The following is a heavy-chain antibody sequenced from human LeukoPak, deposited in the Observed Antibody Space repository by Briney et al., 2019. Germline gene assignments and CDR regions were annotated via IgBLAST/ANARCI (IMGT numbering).Heavy chain of an antibody. Sequence: SETLSLTCAVYGGSFSGYYWSWIRQPPGKGLEWIGEIHLSGSTNSNPSLKSRVTVSVDTSKNQFSLKLSSVTAADTAVYFCAKNFDLWGRGTLVTVSS. CDR2: IHLSGST. V-gene: IGHV4-34*01. CDR1: GGSFSGYY. J-gene: IGHJ2*01. CDR3: AKNFDL.